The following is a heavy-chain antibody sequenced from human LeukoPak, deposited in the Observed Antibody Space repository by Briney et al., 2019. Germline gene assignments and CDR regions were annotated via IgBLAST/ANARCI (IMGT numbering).Heavy chain of an antibody. J-gene: IGHJ4*02. D-gene: IGHD5-12*01. V-gene: IGHV3-21*01. Sequence: GGAPRLSCAASGFTFSSYSMNWVRQAPGKGVGWVSSISSSSSYIYYADSVKGRFTISRDNAKNSLYLQMNSLRAEDTAVYYCARDGGYRAIDYWGQGTLVTVSS. CDR2: ISSSSSYI. CDR1: GFTFSSYS. CDR3: ARDGGYRAIDY.